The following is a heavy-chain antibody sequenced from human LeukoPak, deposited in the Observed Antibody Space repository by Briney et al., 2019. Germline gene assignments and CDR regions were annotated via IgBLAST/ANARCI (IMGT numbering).Heavy chain of an antibody. J-gene: IGHJ4*02. Sequence: ASEKVSCKASGYTFTSYYMHWVRQAPGQGLEWMGIINTSGGSTSYAQKFQGRVTMTRDTSTSTVYMELSSQRFEDTAVYYCAREVLGKGSFDYWGQGTLVTVSS. CDR1: GYTFTSYY. V-gene: IGHV1-46*01. CDR2: INTSGGST. CDR3: AREVLGKGSFDY. D-gene: IGHD4-23*01.